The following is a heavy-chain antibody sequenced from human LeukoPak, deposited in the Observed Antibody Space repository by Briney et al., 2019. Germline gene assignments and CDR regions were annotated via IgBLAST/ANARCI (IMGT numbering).Heavy chain of an antibody. CDR3: ASAAAFQYYFDY. CDR2: IIPIFGTA. CDR1: GGTFSSYA. Sequence: ASVKVSCKASGGTFSSYAISWVRQAPGQGLEWMGGIIPIFGTASYAQKFQGRVTITADESTSTAYMELSSLRSEDTAVYYCASAAAFQYYFDYWGQGTLVTVSS. V-gene: IGHV1-69*13. J-gene: IGHJ4*02. D-gene: IGHD6-13*01.